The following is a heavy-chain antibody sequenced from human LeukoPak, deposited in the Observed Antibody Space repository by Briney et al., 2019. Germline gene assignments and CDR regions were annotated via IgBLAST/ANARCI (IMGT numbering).Heavy chain of an antibody. CDR2: ISASGGST. J-gene: IGHJ4*02. CDR1: GFTFSTQA. V-gene: IGHV3-23*01. Sequence: GRSLRLSCAASGFTFSTQAVSWVRQAPGKGLEWVSDISASGGSTYYADSVKGRFTVSRDNSKNTLYLQMSSLRADDTAVYYCAKGPRQQLVTRFDNWGQGTLVTVSS. CDR3: AKGPRQQLVTRFDN. D-gene: IGHD6-13*01.